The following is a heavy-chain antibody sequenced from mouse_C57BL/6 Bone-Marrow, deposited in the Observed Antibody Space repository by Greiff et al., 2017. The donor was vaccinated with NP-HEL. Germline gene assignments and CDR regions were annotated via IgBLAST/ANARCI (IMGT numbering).Heavy chain of an antibody. D-gene: IGHD1-1*01. CDR1: GYTFTSYW. Sequence: QVQLQQPGAELVMPGASVKLSCKASGYTFTSYWMHWVKQRPGQGLEWIGEIDPSDSYTNYNQKFKGKSTLTVDKSSSTAYMQLSSLTSEDSAVYDCARRSYYGSSYGLYYYAMDYWGQGTSVTVSS. CDR2: IDPSDSYT. V-gene: IGHV1-69*01. CDR3: ARRSYYGSSYGLYYYAMDY. J-gene: IGHJ4*01.